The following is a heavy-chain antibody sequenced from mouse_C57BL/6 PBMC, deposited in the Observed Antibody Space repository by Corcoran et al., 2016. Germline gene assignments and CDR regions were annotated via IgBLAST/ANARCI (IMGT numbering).Heavy chain of an antibody. V-gene: IGHV1-22*01. Sequence: EVQLQQSGPELVKPGASVKMSCKASGCTFTDYNLHWVKQSHGKSLEWIGYINPNNGGTSYNQKFKGKATLTVNKSSSTAYMQLRSLTSEDSAVYYCARSRLAWFAYWGQGTLVTVSA. CDR3: ARSRLAWFAY. CDR2: INPNNGGT. D-gene: IGHD6-1*01. CDR1: GCTFTDYN. J-gene: IGHJ3*01.